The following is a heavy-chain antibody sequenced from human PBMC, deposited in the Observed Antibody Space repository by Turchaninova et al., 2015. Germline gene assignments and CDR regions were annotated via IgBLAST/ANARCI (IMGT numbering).Heavy chain of an antibody. CDR1: GFTFSDYW. Sequence: EVQLLESGGGLVQRGGSLRLSCDASGFTFSDYWMHWVRQAPGKGLVWVSRINSDGISTTYADSVKGRFTISRDNARNTLYLQINSLRAEDTALYYCARDGLDYWGQGTLVTVSS. V-gene: IGHV3-74*01. CDR2: INSDGIST. CDR3: ARDGLDY. D-gene: IGHD3/OR15-3a*01. J-gene: IGHJ4*02.